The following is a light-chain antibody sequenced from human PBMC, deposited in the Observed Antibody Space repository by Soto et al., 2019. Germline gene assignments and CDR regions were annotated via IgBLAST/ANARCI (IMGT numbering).Light chain of an antibody. V-gene: IGKV3-20*01. CDR2: AAS. CDR3: QHYNRYSEA. J-gene: IGKJ1*01. Sequence: EMVLTKSQASRVLSAWRSRTLPYHASQSVSSRYLAWYQQKPGQAPRLLIYAASSRATGIPDRFSGGGSGTDLTLTISSREPEDFATYYCQHYNRYSEAFGPGTKVDIK. CDR1: QSVSSRY.